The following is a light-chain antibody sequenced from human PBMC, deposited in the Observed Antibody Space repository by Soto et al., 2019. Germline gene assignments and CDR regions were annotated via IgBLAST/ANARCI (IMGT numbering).Light chain of an antibody. CDR2: GAS. Sequence: EIVMTQSPATLSVSPGERATLSCRASQSVSSNLAWYQQKPGQAPRLLTYGASTRATGIPARFSGSWSGTGFTLTISSLQSEDLAVDYCQQYNNWPRTFGQGTKVEIK. CDR3: QQYNNWPRT. CDR1: QSVSSN. V-gene: IGKV3-15*01. J-gene: IGKJ1*01.